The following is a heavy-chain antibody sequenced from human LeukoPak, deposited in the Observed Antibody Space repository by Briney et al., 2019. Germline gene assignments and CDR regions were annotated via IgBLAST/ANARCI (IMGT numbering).Heavy chain of an antibody. Sequence: SETLSLTCTVSGGSISGYYWSWIRQPPGKGLEWIGYIYTSGSTNYNPSLKSRVTISVDTSKNQFSLKLSSVTAADTAVYYCARQGERSSTSYMDVWGKGTTVTVSS. V-gene: IGHV4-4*09. CDR2: IYTSGST. CDR1: GGSISGYY. CDR3: ARQGERSSTSYMDV. D-gene: IGHD2-2*01. J-gene: IGHJ6*04.